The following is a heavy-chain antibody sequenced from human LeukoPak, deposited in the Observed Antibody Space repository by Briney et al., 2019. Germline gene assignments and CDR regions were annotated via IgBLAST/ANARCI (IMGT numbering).Heavy chain of an antibody. CDR1: GYTFTGYY. CDR2: INPNSGGT. V-gene: IGHV1-2*02. J-gene: IGHJ3*02. D-gene: IGHD5-18*01. Sequence: ASVKVSCKASGYTFTGYYMHWVRQAPGQGLEWMGWINPNSGGTNYAQKFQGRVTMTRDTSISTAYMELSRLRSDDTAVYYCARPATAMVSFDAFDIWGQGTMVTVSS. CDR3: ARPATAMVSFDAFDI.